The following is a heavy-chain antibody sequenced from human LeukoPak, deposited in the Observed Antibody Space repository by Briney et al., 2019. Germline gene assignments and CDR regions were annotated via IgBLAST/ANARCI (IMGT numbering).Heavy chain of an antibody. J-gene: IGHJ2*01. Sequence: GGSLRLSCAASGFTFSIYAMSWVRQAPGKGLEWVSAIGGSGQNTNYADSVKGRFTISTDNSRNTLYLDMNILKAEDTAAYYCAKTVTTQAYYWYFDLWGRGTLVTVSS. CDR3: AKTVTTQAYYWYFDL. CDR2: IGGSGQNT. CDR1: GFTFSIYA. D-gene: IGHD4-17*01. V-gene: IGHV3-23*01.